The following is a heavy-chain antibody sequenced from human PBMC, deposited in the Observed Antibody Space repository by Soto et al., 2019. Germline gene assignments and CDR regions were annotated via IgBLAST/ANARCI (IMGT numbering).Heavy chain of an antibody. D-gene: IGHD6-13*01. CDR1: GFTFSSYG. CDR2: IWYDGSNK. Sequence: QVQLVESGGGVVQPGRSLRLSCAASGFTFSSYGMHWVRQAPGKGLEWVAVIWYDGSNKYYADSVKGRFTISRDNSKNTLYLQMNSLRAEDTAVYYCARVGKQQRAFDYWGQGTLVTVSS. CDR3: ARVGKQQRAFDY. J-gene: IGHJ4*02. V-gene: IGHV3-33*01.